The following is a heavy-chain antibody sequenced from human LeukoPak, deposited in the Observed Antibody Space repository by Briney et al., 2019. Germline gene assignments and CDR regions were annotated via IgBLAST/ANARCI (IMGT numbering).Heavy chain of an antibody. J-gene: IGHJ4*02. D-gene: IGHD3-10*01. V-gene: IGHV4-39*07. CDR3: ARGDGSGSSRFDY. CDR1: GGSISSSSSY. CDR2: IYYSGST. Sequence: SETLSLTCTVSGGSISSSSSYWGWIRQPPGKGLEWIGSIYYSGSTYYNPSLKSRVTISVDTSKNQFSLKLSSVTAADTAVYYCARGDGSGSSRFDYWGQGTLVTVSS.